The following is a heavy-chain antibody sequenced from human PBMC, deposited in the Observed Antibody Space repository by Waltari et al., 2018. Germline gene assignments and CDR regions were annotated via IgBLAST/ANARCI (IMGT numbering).Heavy chain of an antibody. J-gene: IGHJ6*02. CDR2: IYHSGST. D-gene: IGHD3-3*01. Sequence: QVQLQESGPGLVKPSETLSLTCAVSGYSISSGYYWGWIRQPPGKGLEWIGSIYHSGSTYYNPSLKSRVTISVDTSKNQFSLKLSSVTAADTAVYYCGVAGYYYGMDVWGQGTTVTVSS. V-gene: IGHV4-38-2*01. CDR1: GYSISSGYY. CDR3: GVAGYYYGMDV.